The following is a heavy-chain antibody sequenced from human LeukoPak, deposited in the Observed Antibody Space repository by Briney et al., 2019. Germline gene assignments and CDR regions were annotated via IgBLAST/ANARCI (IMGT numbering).Heavy chain of an antibody. CDR1: GFTFSTYA. V-gene: IGHV3-30*04. CDR3: ASLGYGSGSYYSDY. Sequence: PGGSLRLSCAASGFTFSTYAMHWVRQAPGKGLEWVAVISYDGSNKYYADSVKGRFTISRDNSKNTLYTQMNSLRAEDTAVYYCASLGYGSGSYYSDYWGQGTLVTVS. D-gene: IGHD3-10*01. J-gene: IGHJ4*02. CDR2: ISYDGSNK.